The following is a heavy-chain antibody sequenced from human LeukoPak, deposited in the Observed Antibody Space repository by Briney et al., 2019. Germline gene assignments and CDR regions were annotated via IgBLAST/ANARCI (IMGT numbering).Heavy chain of an antibody. J-gene: IGHJ1*01. CDR1: GFTFSSFA. D-gene: IGHD2/OR15-2a*01. CDR2: ISYDGTNT. V-gene: IGHV3-30-3*01. Sequence: EPGGSLRLSCAASGFTFSSFAMEWVRQAPGKGLEWVAVISYDGTNTYYTDSVKGRFTISRDNSKSTVYLQMNSLRDEDTAVYYCARRPRSQSSESLTGAEYFQYWGQGTLVTVSS. CDR3: ARRPRSQSSESLTGAEYFQY.